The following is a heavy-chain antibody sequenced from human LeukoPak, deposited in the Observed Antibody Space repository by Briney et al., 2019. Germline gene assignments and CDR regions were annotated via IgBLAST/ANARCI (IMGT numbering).Heavy chain of an antibody. Sequence: GGSLRLSCAASGFTFSRYGMHWVCQAPVKGLEWVAFIRFDGSTKFCADSVKGRCTISRDNSKNILYLQVSSLRAEDAAVYFCAKSGGNTSSREFFDSWGQGTLVTVSS. CDR2: IRFDGSTK. CDR3: AKSGGNTSSREFFDS. V-gene: IGHV3-30*02. CDR1: GFTFSRYG. D-gene: IGHD3-10*01. J-gene: IGHJ4*02.